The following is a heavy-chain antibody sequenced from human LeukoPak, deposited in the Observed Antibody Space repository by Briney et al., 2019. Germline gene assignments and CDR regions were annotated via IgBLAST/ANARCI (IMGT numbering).Heavy chain of an antibody. CDR3: ARGGAAAGLDAFDI. V-gene: IGHV3-21*01. J-gene: IGHJ3*02. Sequence: GGSLRLSCAASGFSFSSHSMNWVRQAPGKGLEWVSYISSSSSYKHYADSVKGRFTISRDNAKNSLYLQMNSLRAEDTAVYYCARGGAAAGLDAFDIWGQGTMVTVSS. CDR1: GFSFSSHS. D-gene: IGHD6-13*01. CDR2: ISSSSSYK.